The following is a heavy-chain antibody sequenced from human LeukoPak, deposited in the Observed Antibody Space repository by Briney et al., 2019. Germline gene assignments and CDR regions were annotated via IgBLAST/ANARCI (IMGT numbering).Heavy chain of an antibody. CDR1: GGSFSGYY. D-gene: IGHD2-2*02. V-gene: IGHV4-34*01. J-gene: IGHJ5*02. CDR3: ARGRPNYCSSTSCYTWRWFDP. Sequence: SETLSLTCAVYGGSFSGYYWSWIRQPPGEGLEWIGEINHSGSTNYNPSLKSRVTISVDTSKNQFSLKLSSVTAADTAVYYCARGRPNYCSSTSCYTWRWFDPWGQGTLVTVSS. CDR2: INHSGST.